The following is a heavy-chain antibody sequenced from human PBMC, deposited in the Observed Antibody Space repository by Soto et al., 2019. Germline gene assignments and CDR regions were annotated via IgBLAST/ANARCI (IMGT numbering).Heavy chain of an antibody. CDR1: GATFNSIA. Sequence: ASVKVSCKASGATFNSIAFTWVRQAPGQGLEWVGGIIPISRTTIYSQKFQGRVSMTRDAATTTGYLELSSLRSEDTAVYYCARELIGVAGTGFDYWGQGTLVTVSS. CDR3: ARELIGVAGTGFDY. V-gene: IGHV1-69*05. CDR2: IIPISRTT. D-gene: IGHD6-19*01. J-gene: IGHJ4*02.